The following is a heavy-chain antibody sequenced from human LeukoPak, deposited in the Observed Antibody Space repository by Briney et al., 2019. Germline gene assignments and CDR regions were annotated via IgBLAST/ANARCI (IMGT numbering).Heavy chain of an antibody. CDR3: ARDRYYDSSGYYGY. J-gene: IGHJ4*02. V-gene: IGHV1-69*04. CDR2: IIPILGIA. D-gene: IGHD3-22*01. Sequence: ASVKVSCKASGGTFSSYAISWVRQAPGQGLEWMGRIIPILGIANYAQKFQGRVTITADKSTSTAYMELSSLRSEDTAVYYCARDRYYDSSGYYGYWGQGTLVTVSS. CDR1: GGTFSSYA.